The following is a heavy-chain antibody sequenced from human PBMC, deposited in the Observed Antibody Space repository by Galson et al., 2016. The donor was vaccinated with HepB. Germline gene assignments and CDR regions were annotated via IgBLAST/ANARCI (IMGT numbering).Heavy chain of an antibody. Sequence: SLRLSCAASGFTFSRCGMHWVRQAPGKGLEWVAVISYDGNYKYYADSVKGRFTISRDNSKHTLYLQMNSLRAEDTAVYYCAKDGHPAPIGGSGTFFSDYQYYYVDVWGKGTTVTVSS. CDR2: ISYDGNYK. V-gene: IGHV3-30*18. CDR3: AKDGHPAPIGGSGTFFSDYQYYYVDV. J-gene: IGHJ6*03. D-gene: IGHD3-10*01. CDR1: GFTFSRCG.